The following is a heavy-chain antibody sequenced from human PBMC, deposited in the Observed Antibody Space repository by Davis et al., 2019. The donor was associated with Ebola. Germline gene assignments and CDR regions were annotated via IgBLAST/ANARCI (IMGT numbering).Heavy chain of an antibody. CDR1: GCTFTSYY. CDR2: INPSGGST. CDR3: ARDYYYGSGSYYRPLGY. J-gene: IGHJ4*02. V-gene: IGHV1-46*01. Sequence: ASVKVSCKASGCTFTSYYMHWVRQAPGQGLEWMGIINPSGGSTSYAQKFQGRVTMTRDTSTSTVYMELSSLRSEDTAVYYCARDYYYGSGSYYRPLGYWGQGTLVTVSS. D-gene: IGHD3-10*01.